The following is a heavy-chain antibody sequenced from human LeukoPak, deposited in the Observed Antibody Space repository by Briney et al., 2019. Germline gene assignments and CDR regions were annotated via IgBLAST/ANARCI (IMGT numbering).Heavy chain of an antibody. CDR3: ARVSLARGAPDYYFDY. J-gene: IGHJ4*02. Sequence: SETLSLTCIVSGYSISSGYYWGWIRQPPGKGLEWIGNIHHSGSTYYNSSLKSRVTISVDTSKNQLSLKLSSVTAADTAVYYCARVSLARGAPDYYFDYWGQGTLVTVSS. CDR1: GYSISSGYY. V-gene: IGHV4-38-2*02. D-gene: IGHD3-10*01. CDR2: IHHSGST.